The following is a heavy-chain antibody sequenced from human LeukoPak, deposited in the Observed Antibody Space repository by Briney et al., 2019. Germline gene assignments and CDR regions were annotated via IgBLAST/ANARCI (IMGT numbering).Heavy chain of an antibody. CDR3: ARRDDSTSWYYFDY. D-gene: IGHD6-13*01. CDR2: INHSGST. Sequence: SETLSLTCTVSGGSISSGSYYWSWIRQPPGKGLEWIGEINHSGSTNYNPSLKSRVTISVDTSKNQFSLKLNSVTAADTAVYYCARRDDSTSWYYFDYWGQGNLVTVSS. J-gene: IGHJ4*02. V-gene: IGHV4-39*07. CDR1: GGSISSGSYY.